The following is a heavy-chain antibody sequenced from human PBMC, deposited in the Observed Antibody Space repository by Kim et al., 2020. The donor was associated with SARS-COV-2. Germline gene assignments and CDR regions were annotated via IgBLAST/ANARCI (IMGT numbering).Heavy chain of an antibody. CDR3: AKDPMMGPIEASEMAYNWFDP. V-gene: IGHV3-23*01. Sequence: GGSLRLSCAASGFTFSSYAMSWVRQAPGKGLEWVSAISGSGGSTYYADSVKGRFTISRDNSKNTLYLQMNSLRAEDTAVYYCAKDPMMGPIEASEMAYNWFDPWGQGTLVTVSS. D-gene: IGHD2-8*01. J-gene: IGHJ5*02. CDR2: ISGSGGST. CDR1: GFTFSSYA.